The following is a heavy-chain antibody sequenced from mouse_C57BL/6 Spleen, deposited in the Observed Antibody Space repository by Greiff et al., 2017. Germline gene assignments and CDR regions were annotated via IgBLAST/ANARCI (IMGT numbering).Heavy chain of an antibody. V-gene: IGHV5-16*01. CDR3: ARGPAQATAWFAY. D-gene: IGHD3-2*02. CDR1: GFTFSDYY. J-gene: IGHJ3*01. CDR2: IHYDGSST. Sequence: EVKLMESEGGLVQPGSSMKLSCTASGFTFSDYYMAWVRQVPEKGLEWVANIHYDGSSTYYLDSLKSRFIISRDNAKNILYLQMSSLKSEDTATDYCARGPAQATAWFAYWGQGTLVTVSA.